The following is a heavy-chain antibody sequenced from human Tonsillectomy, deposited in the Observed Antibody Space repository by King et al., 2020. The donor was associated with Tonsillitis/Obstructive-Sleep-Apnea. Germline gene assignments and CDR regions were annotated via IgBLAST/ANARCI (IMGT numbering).Heavy chain of an antibody. CDR1: GFTFRDHY. CDR3: AREVAADGGFVN. CDR2: SRNKANSYTT. D-gene: IGHD6-13*01. J-gene: IGHJ4*02. Sequence: VQLVESGGGLVQPGGSLRVSCAASGFTFRDHYMDWVRQAPGKGLEWVGRSRNKANSYTTEYAASLKGRITNSRDDSKNSLYLQMSSLKTEDTAVYYCAREVAADGGFVNRGQRALGTVSS. V-gene: IGHV3-72*01.